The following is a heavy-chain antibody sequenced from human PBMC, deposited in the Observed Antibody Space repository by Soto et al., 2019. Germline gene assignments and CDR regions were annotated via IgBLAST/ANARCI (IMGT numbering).Heavy chain of an antibody. CDR2: NSGST. D-gene: IGHD6-13*01. CDR3: ARAQTAGTLVYFDY. CDR1: GGSISSYY. J-gene: IGHJ4*02. V-gene: IGHV4-59*01. Sequence: SETLSLTCTVSGGSISSYYWSWIRQPPGKGLEWIGYNSGSTNYNPSLKSRVTISVDTSKNQFSLKLSSVTAADTAVYYCARAQTAGTLVYFDYWGQGPLVTVS.